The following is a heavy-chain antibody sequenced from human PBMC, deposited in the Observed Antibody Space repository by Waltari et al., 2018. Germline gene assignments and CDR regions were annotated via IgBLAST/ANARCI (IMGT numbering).Heavy chain of an antibody. Sequence: EVQLVESGGGLVRPGGSLRLSCAASGFTFCSSWMSWVRQAPGKGLEWVANIKEDGSEIYYVDSVRGRFTISRDNAKNSLFLQMNYLRVADTAVYYCVRVWGTKSCPDYWGQGTLVTVSS. CDR3: VRVWGTKSCPDY. CDR2: IKEDGSEI. CDR1: GFTFCSSW. D-gene: IGHD3-16*01. J-gene: IGHJ4*02. V-gene: IGHV3-7*01.